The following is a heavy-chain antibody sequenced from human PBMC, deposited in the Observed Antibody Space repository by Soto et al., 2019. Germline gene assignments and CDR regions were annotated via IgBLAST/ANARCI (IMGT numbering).Heavy chain of an antibody. CDR1: GFTFSSYA. D-gene: IGHD2-2*01. J-gene: IGHJ2*01. CDR3: AKGPRYCSSTSCYNWYFDL. Sequence: ESGGGLVQPGGSLRLSCAASGFTFSSYAMSWVRQAPGKGLEWVSAISGSGGSTYYADSVKGRFTISRDNSKNTLYLQMNSLRAEDTAVYYCAKGPRYCSSTSCYNWYFDLWGRGTLVTVSS. V-gene: IGHV3-23*01. CDR2: ISGSGGST.